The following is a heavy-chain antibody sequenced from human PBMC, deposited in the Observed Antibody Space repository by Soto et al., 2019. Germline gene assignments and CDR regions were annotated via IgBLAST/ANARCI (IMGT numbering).Heavy chain of an antibody. CDR2: ISSSGTTI. D-gene: IGHD6-13*01. CDR1: EFTFSSYE. CDR3: VRFGGAAAGPGDY. Sequence: HPVGSLRLSCVASEFTFSSYEMNWVRQAPGKGLEWVSYISSSGTTIYYTDSVKGRFTISRDNAKKSLYLQMNSLRAEDTAVYYCVRFGGAAAGPGDYWGQGTLVTVSS. V-gene: IGHV3-48*03. J-gene: IGHJ4*02.